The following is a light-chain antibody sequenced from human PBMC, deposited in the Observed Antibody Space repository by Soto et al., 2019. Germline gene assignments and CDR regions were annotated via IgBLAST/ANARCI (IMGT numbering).Light chain of an antibody. J-gene: IGKJ5*01. CDR1: QDISNY. V-gene: IGKV1-33*01. CDR2: DAS. Sequence: DVQMTQSPSSLSASVGDRVTITCQASQDISNYLNWYQLKPGKAPKLLIYDASNLETGVPSRFSGSGSGTHFTFTINSLQPEDIATYYCQQYDDLPHFGQGTRLEIK. CDR3: QQYDDLPH.